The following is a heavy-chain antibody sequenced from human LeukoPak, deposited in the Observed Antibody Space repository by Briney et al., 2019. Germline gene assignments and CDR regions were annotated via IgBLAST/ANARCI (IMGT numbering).Heavy chain of an antibody. V-gene: IGHV4-61*01. CDR1: GVSVSSGSYY. CDR2: IYYSGST. CDR3: ARAVDSGWYVFDY. J-gene: IGHJ4*02. D-gene: IGHD6-19*01. Sequence: PSETLSLTCTVSGVSVSSGSYYCSWIRQPPGKGLEWIGYIYYSGSTNYNPSLKSRVTISVDTSKNQFSLELSSVTAADTAVYYCARAVDSGWYVFDYWGQGTLVTVSS.